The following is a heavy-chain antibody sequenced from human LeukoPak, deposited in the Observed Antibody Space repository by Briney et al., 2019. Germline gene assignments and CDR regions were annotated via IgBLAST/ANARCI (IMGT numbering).Heavy chain of an antibody. Sequence: GASVKVSCKASGYTFTSYDINWVRQATGQGLEWMGWMNPNSGNTGYAQKFQGRVTMTRSTSISTAYVELSSLRSEDTAVYYCARGSGCSGGSCSYYYFDYWGQGTLVTVSS. CDR3: ARGSGCSGGSCSYYYFDY. CDR2: MNPNSGNT. J-gene: IGHJ4*02. CDR1: GYTFTSYD. V-gene: IGHV1-8*01. D-gene: IGHD2-15*01.